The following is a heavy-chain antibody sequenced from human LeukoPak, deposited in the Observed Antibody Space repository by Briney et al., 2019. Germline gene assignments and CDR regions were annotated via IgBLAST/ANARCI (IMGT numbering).Heavy chain of an antibody. CDR3: ARAESGAMAPTLDY. V-gene: IGHV4-34*01. D-gene: IGHD1-26*01. Sequence: GSLRLSCAASGSTFDDYAMHWIRQPPGKGLEWIGEINHSGSTNYNPSLKSRVTISVGTSKNQFSLKLSSVTAADTAVYYCARAESGAMAPTLDYWGQGTLVTVSS. J-gene: IGHJ4*02. CDR2: INHSGST. CDR1: GSTFDDYA.